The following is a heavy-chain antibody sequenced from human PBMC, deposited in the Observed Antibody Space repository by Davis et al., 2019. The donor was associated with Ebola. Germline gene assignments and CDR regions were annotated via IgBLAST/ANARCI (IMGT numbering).Heavy chain of an antibody. D-gene: IGHD3-3*01. J-gene: IGHJ6*03. CDR3: ARGGSLEWTLYYYYYMDV. CDR1: GYTFTGYY. CDR2: INPNSGGT. V-gene: IGHV1-2*04. Sequence: ASVKVSCKASGYTFTGYYMHWVRQAPGQGLEWMGWINPNSGGTKYAQKFQGWVSMTRDTSISTAYMELSRLRSDDTAVYYCARGGSLEWTLYYYYYMDVWGKGTTVTVSS.